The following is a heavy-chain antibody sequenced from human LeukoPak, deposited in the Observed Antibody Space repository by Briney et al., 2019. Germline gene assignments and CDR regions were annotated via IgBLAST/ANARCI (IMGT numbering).Heavy chain of an antibody. CDR2: ISYDGSNK. CDR1: GFTFSSYA. Sequence: GGSLRLSCAASGFTFSSYAMHWVRQAPGKGLEWVAVISYDGSNKYYADSVKGRFTISRDNSKNTLYLQMNSLRAEDTAVYYCARGGQSGSGTGPYWGQGTLVTVS. J-gene: IGHJ4*02. CDR3: ARGGQSGSGTGPY. D-gene: IGHD1-26*01. V-gene: IGHV3-30-3*01.